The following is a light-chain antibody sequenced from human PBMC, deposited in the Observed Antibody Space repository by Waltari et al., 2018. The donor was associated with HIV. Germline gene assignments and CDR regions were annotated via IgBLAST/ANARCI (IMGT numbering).Light chain of an antibody. J-gene: IGLJ2*01. CDR1: STNIGSKT. Sequence: LTQPPSASGTPGQRVTISCSGSSTNIGSKTVNWYHQLPGTAPKLLIHGNNQRPSGVPDRFSGSKSGTSASLAINGLQSEDEADYYCAVWDDSLNGVVFGGGTKLTVL. CDR3: AVWDDSLNGVV. V-gene: IGLV1-44*01. CDR2: GNN.